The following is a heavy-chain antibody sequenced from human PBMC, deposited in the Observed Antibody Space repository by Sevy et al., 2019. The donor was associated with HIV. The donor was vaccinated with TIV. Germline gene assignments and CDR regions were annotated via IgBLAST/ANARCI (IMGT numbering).Heavy chain of an antibody. V-gene: IGHV3-48*02. CDR2: ISSSSSTI. CDR3: ARGHDYGDYGGYYYYYMDV. Sequence: GGSLRLSCAASGFTFSSYSMNWVRQAPGKGLEWVSYISSSSSTIYYADSVKGRFTISRDNAKNSLYLQMNSLRDEDTAGYYCARGHDYGDYGGYYYYYMDVWGKGTTVTVSS. CDR1: GFTFSSYS. D-gene: IGHD4-17*01. J-gene: IGHJ6*03.